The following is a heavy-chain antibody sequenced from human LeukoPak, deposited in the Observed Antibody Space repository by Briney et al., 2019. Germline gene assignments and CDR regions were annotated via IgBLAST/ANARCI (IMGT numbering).Heavy chain of an antibody. CDR2: IYYSGST. CDR3: ARDRRRITIFGVVQRVNWFDP. CDR1: GGSISSYY. V-gene: IGHV4-59*01. J-gene: IGHJ5*02. D-gene: IGHD3-3*01. Sequence: PSETLSLTCTVSGGSISSYYWSWIRQPPGKGLEWIGYIYYSGSTNYNPSLKSRVTISVDTSKNQFPLKLSSVTAADTAVYYCARDRRRITIFGVVQRVNWFDPWGQGTLVTVSP.